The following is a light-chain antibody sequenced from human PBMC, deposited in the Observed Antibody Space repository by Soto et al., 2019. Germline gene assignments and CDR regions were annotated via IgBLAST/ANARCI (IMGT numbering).Light chain of an antibody. CDR1: SSDVGVYDY. CDR2: EVS. J-gene: IGLJ2*01. Sequence: QSALTQPPSASGSPGQSVTISCAGTSSDVGVYDYVSWYQQHPGKDPKLMISEVSKRPSGVPDRFSGSKSGNTASLTVSWLQAEDEADYYCSSYAGSNNLVFGGGTKVTVL. V-gene: IGLV2-8*01. CDR3: SSYAGSNNLV.